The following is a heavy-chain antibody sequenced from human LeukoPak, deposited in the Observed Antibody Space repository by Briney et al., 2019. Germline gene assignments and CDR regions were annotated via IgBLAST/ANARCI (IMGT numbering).Heavy chain of an antibody. Sequence: PSETLSLTCTVSGGSISSSYWSWIRQPPGKGLEWIGHIYNSGSDNYNPSLESRVTISVDTSKSRFSLKLSSVTAADTAVYYCARDMVDRDMVKSLGWFDPWGQGTLVTVSS. CDR3: ARDMVDRDMVKSLGWFDP. J-gene: IGHJ5*02. D-gene: IGHD5-18*01. CDR2: IYNSGSD. CDR1: GGSISSSY. V-gene: IGHV4-59*01.